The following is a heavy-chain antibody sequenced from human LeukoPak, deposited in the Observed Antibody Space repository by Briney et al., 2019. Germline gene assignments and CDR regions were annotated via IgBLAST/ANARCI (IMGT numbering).Heavy chain of an antibody. V-gene: IGHV4-38-2*02. CDR1: GYSISSGYY. D-gene: IGHD6-13*01. CDR2: IDHSGST. J-gene: IGHJ4*02. CDR3: ARHRFVGSNSCPGY. Sequence: SETLSLTCTVSGYSISSGYYWGWIRQPPGKGLEWTGSIDHSGSTYYNPSLKSRVTISVDTSKNQFSLKLSSVTAADTAMYYCARHRFVGSNSCPGYWGQGTLVTVSS.